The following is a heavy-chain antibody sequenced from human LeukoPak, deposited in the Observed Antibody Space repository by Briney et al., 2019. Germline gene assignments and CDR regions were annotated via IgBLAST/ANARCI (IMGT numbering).Heavy chain of an antibody. CDR3: VKEHVDRGFTRSFEI. CDR2: ISATNT. D-gene: IGHD3-10*01. V-gene: IGHV3-23*01. CDR1: GFTFRTNA. Sequence: PGGSLRLSCAASGFTFRTNAMSWVRQAPGKGLEWVSAISATNTYYADAVKGRFTISRDDSKNTVYLHMNSLTAEDRAVYYCVKEHVDRGFTRSFEIWGQGTVVTVSP. J-gene: IGHJ3*02.